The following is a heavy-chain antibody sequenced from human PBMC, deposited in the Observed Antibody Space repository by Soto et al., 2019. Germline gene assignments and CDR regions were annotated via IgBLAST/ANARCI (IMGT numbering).Heavy chain of an antibody. J-gene: IGHJ6*03. V-gene: IGHV3-13*01. Sequence: GESLKISCAASGFTFSSYDMHWVRQATGKGLEWVSAIGTAGDTYYPGSVKGRFTISRENAKNSLYLQMNSLRAGDTAVYYCARDRSYGSGSYRYYYYMDVWGKGTTVTVSS. CDR2: IGTAGDT. CDR3: ARDRSYGSGSYRYYYYMDV. CDR1: GFTFSSYD. D-gene: IGHD3-10*01.